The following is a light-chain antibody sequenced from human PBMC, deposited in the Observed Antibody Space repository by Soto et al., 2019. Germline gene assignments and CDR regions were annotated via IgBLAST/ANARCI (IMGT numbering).Light chain of an antibody. CDR1: QSVSSN. CDR2: GAS. CDR3: QQYSNWPSWT. V-gene: IGKV3-15*01. Sequence: EILMTQSPATLSVSPGERATVSCRASQSVSSNLAWYQQKTGQAPRLLIYGASTRATGIPARFSGSGSGTEFTLTISSLQSEEFAVYYCQQYSNWPSWTFGKGTKVEIK. J-gene: IGKJ1*01.